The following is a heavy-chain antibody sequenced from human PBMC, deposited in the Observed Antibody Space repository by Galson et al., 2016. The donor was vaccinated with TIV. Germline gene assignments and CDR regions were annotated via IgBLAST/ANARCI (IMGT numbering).Heavy chain of an antibody. CDR1: GYTFTSFD. Sequence: SVKVSCKASGYTFTSFDISWIRQAPGQGLEWMGWMSPSNGNTGYAQKFRGRITMTRHPSTTTVYMELSGLTSEDTAVYYCARGHYYDSSGYSVDFWGQGTLVTVSS. CDR2: MSPSNGNT. J-gene: IGHJ4*02. CDR3: ARGHYYDSSGYSVDF. D-gene: IGHD3-22*01. V-gene: IGHV1-8*01.